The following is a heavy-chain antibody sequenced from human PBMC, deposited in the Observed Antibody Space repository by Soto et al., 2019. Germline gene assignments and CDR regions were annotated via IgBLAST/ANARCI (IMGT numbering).Heavy chain of an antibody. D-gene: IGHD4-17*01. V-gene: IGHV3-30-3*01. Sequence: SLRLSCAASGFTFSSYAMHWVRQAPGKGLEWVAVISYDGSNKYYADSVKGRFTISRDNSKNTLYLQMNSLRAEDTAVYYCAVTTEHSYYYSGMXVWGQGTLVTVSS. J-gene: IGHJ6*02. CDR2: ISYDGSNK. CDR1: GFTFSSYA. CDR3: AVTTEHSYYYSGMXV.